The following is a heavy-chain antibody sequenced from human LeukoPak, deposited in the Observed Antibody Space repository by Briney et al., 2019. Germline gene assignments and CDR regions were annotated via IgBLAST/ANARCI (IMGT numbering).Heavy chain of an antibody. V-gene: IGHV4-39*07. CDR2: IYFSGGT. Sequence: SETLSLTCTVSGDSISSSNCYWGWIRQPPGKGLEWIGSIYFSGGTYYNASLKSRVTISVDTSKNQFSLRLSSVTAADTAVYYCARLFDYWGQGILVTVSS. CDR3: ARLFDY. J-gene: IGHJ4*02. CDR1: GDSISSSNCY.